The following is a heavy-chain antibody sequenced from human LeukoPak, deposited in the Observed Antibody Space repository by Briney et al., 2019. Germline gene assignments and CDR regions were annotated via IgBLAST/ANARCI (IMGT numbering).Heavy chain of an antibody. CDR3: ARGFYGDYYNFDY. CDR2: IIPIFGTA. V-gene: IGHV1-69*05. CDR1: GGTFSSYA. D-gene: IGHD4-17*01. Sequence: SVKVSCKASGGTFSSYAISWVRQAPGQGLEWMGGIIPIFGTANYAQKFQGRVTITTDESTSTAYMELSSLRSEDTAVYYCARGFYGDYYNFDYWGQGTLVTVSS. J-gene: IGHJ4*02.